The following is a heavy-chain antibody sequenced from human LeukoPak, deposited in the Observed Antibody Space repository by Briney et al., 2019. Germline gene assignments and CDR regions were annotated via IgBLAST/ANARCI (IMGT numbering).Heavy chain of an antibody. CDR1: GGTFSSYA. V-gene: IGHV1-69*06. CDR2: IIPIFGTA. D-gene: IGHD3-9*01. Sequence: SVKVSCKASGGTFSSYAISWVRQAPGQGLEWMGGIIPIFGTANYAQKFQGRVTITADKSTSTAYMELSSLRSEDTAVYYCARVLYDIVTGYQGHYYYYGMDVWGKGTTVTVSS. J-gene: IGHJ6*04. CDR3: ARVLYDIVTGYQGHYYYYGMDV.